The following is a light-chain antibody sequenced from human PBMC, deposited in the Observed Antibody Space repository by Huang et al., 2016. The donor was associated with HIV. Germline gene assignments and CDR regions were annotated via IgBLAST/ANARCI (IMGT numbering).Light chain of an antibody. J-gene: IGKJ3*01. CDR2: GAS. CDR1: QSVGIY. V-gene: IGKV3-20*01. Sequence: EIVLTQSPGTLSLSPGERATLSCRASQSVGIYLAWYQQKPGQAPRLLIYGASPRVTGIPDRFSGGVSGTDFTLSISRLEPEDFAVYYCQQYERPPDTFGPGTKVNIK. CDR3: QQYERPPDT.